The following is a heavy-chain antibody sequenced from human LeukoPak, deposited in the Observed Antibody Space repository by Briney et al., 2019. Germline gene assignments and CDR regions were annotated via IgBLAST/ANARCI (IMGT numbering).Heavy chain of an antibody. J-gene: IGHJ5*02. CDR3: ARFAINSYYYGSGSYANWFDP. CDR2: IYYSGST. Sequence: SETLSLTCTVSGGSISSGGYYWSWIRQHPGKGLEWIGYIYYSGSTYYNPSLKSRVTISVVTSKNQFSLKLSSVTAADTAVYYCARFAINSYYYGSGSYANWFDPWGQGTLVTVSS. V-gene: IGHV4-31*03. CDR1: GGSISSGGYY. D-gene: IGHD3-10*01.